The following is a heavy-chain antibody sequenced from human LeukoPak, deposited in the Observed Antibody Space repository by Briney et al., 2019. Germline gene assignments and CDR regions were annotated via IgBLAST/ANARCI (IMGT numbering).Heavy chain of an antibody. D-gene: IGHD3-22*01. J-gene: IGHJ3*02. Sequence: GGSLRLSCAASGFTFDDYGMSWVRQAPGKGLEWVSGINWNGGSTVYADSVKGRFTISRDNAKNSLYLQMNSLRAEDTALYYCARVRGPMIVVVRGAFDIWGQGTMVTVSS. CDR2: INWNGGST. CDR3: ARVRGPMIVVVRGAFDI. CDR1: GFTFDDYG. V-gene: IGHV3-20*04.